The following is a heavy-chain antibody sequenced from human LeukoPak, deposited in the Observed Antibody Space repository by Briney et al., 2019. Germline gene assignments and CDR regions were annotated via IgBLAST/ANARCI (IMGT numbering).Heavy chain of an antibody. V-gene: IGHV4-59*02. D-gene: IGHD7-27*01. J-gene: IGHJ5*02. CDR3: TRGHWGLQS. CDR2: IHHSGNS. CDR1: GASVTDYY. Sequence: SETLSLTCTVSGASVTDYYWSWIRQSPGKGLERISYIHHSGNSDYNPSLRSRVTTSLDTSKNQFSLNLISVTAADTAVYYCTRGHWGLQSWSQGTLVTVSS.